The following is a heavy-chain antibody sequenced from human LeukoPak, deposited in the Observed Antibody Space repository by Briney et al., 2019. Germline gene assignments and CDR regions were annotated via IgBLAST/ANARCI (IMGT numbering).Heavy chain of an antibody. Sequence: GGSLRLSCAASGFTFSSYSMNWVRQAPGKGLEWVSSISSSSYIYYADSVKGRFTISRDNAKNSLYLQMNSLRAEDTAVYYCARGSYETYFDYWGQGTLVTVSS. V-gene: IGHV3-21*01. CDR2: ISSSSYI. CDR1: GFTFSSYS. J-gene: IGHJ4*02. D-gene: IGHD3-16*01. CDR3: ARGSYETYFDY.